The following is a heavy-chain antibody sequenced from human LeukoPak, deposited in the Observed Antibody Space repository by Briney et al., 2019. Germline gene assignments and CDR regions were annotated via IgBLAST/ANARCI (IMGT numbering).Heavy chain of an antibody. CDR1: GFTVSSNY. Sequence: GGSLRLSCAASGFTVSSNYMSWVRQAPGKGLEWVSVIYSGGSTYYANSVKGRFTISRDNSKNTLYLQMNSLRAEDTAVYYCARDRRVRGVDYYGMDVWGQGTTVTVSS. D-gene: IGHD3-10*01. CDR2: IYSGGST. CDR3: ARDRRVRGVDYYGMDV. V-gene: IGHV3-66*01. J-gene: IGHJ6*02.